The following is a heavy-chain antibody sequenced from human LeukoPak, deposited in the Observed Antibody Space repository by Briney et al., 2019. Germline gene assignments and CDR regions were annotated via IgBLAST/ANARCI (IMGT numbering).Heavy chain of an antibody. CDR1: GYAFSNYW. Sequence: GESLKISCKGSGYAFSNYWIVWVRQMPGKGLEWMGIIYPGDSETRYSPSFQGPVTISADKSIDTAYLQWSSLKASDTAMYYCARRVTITSPFDYWGQGTLVTVSS. CDR2: IYPGDSET. V-gene: IGHV5-51*01. D-gene: IGHD4-17*01. J-gene: IGHJ4*02. CDR3: ARRVTITSPFDY.